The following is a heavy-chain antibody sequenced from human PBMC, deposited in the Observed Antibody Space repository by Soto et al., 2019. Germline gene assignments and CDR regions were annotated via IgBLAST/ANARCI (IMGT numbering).Heavy chain of an antibody. D-gene: IGHD3-22*01. V-gene: IGHV3-66*01. CDR3: ARDRVGGYCYAYFDY. CDR1: GFTVSSNY. J-gene: IGHJ4*02. Sequence: EVQLVESGGGLVQPGGSLRLSCAASGFTVSSNYMSWVRQAPGKGLEWVSVIYSGGSTYYADSVKGRFTISRDNSKNTLYLQMNSVRAEDTAVYYCARDRVGGYCYAYFDYWGQGTLVTVSS. CDR2: IYSGGST.